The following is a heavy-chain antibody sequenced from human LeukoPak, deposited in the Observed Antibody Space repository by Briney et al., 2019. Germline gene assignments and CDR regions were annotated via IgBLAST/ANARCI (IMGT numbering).Heavy chain of an antibody. CDR2: INPNSGGT. CDR1: GYIFTGYY. V-gene: IGHV1-2*02. J-gene: IGHJ3*02. D-gene: IGHD3-3*02. Sequence: ASVKVSCKASGYIFTGYYMHWVRQATGQGLEWMGWINPNSGGTNYAQKFQGRVSMTRDTSINTAYMELSRLRSDDTAVYYCAKILSKSKNDAFDIWGQGTMVTVSS. CDR3: AKILSKSKNDAFDI.